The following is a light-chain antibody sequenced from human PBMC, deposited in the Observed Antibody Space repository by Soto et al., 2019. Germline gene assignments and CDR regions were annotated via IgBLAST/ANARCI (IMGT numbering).Light chain of an antibody. Sequence: EIGLTQSPATLSWSPGERATLSCGASQSVANYLAWYQQRPGKAPRLLIYYTSNRATGIPARLRGSGSGTEFTITISSLKPDDFATYYCQQYNSYPWTFGQGTKVDI. CDR1: QSVANY. V-gene: IGKV3-11*01. J-gene: IGKJ1*01. CDR3: QQYNSYPWT. CDR2: YTS.